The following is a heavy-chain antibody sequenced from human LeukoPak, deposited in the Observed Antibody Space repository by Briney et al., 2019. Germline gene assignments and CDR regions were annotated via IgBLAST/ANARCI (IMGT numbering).Heavy chain of an antibody. Sequence: PGGSLTLSCAASGFTFDDYGMSWVRQAPGKGLEWVSGINWNGGSTGYADSVKGRFTISRDNAKNSLYLQMNSLRAEDTALYYCAGGGWFGELLFDYWGQGTLVTVSS. CDR3: AGGGWFGELLFDY. CDR1: GFTFDDYG. D-gene: IGHD3-10*01. V-gene: IGHV3-20*04. CDR2: INWNGGST. J-gene: IGHJ4*02.